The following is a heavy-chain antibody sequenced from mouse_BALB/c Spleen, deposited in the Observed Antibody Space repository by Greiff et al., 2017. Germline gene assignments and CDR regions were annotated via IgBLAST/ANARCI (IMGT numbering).Heavy chain of an antibody. CDR2: ISSGSSTI. J-gene: IGHJ3*01. V-gene: IGHV5-17*02. CDR3: ARSRAWFAY. Sequence: EVKLQESGGGLVQPGGSRKLSCAASGFTFSSFGMHWVRQAPEKGLEWVAYISSGSSTIYYADTVKGRFTISRDNPKNTLFLQMTSLRSEDTAMYYCARSRAWFAYWGQGTLVTVSA. D-gene: IGHD3-1*01. CDR1: GFTFSSFG.